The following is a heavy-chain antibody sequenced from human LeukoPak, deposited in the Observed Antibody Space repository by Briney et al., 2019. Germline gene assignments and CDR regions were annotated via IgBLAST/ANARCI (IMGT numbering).Heavy chain of an antibody. J-gene: IGHJ4*02. D-gene: IGHD3-22*01. Sequence: SETLSLTCAVYGDSFSRYLWNWVRQPPGKPLQYLGEINRAGNTNYNPSLKTRVILSVDKSRNQFSLKLTSVTAADTAVYFCARGSSFDGYCAPGACQAGYYDMWGQGTPVTVSS. CDR2: INRAGNT. CDR1: GDSFSRYL. CDR3: ARGSSFDGYCAPGACQAGYYDM. V-gene: IGHV4-34*01.